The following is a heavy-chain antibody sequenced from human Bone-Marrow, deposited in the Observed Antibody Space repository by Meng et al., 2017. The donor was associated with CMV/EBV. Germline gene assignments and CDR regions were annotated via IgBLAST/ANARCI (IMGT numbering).Heavy chain of an antibody. Sequence: GGSLRLSCAASGFTFSSYAMSWVRQAPGKGLEWVAVISYDGSNKYYADSVKGRFTISRDNSKNTLCLQMNSLRAEDTAVYYCAKRLNSDYSFDYWGQGTLVTVSS. V-gene: IGHV3-30-3*02. D-gene: IGHD4-23*01. CDR3: AKRLNSDYSFDY. CDR2: ISYDGSNK. CDR1: GFTFSSYA. J-gene: IGHJ4*02.